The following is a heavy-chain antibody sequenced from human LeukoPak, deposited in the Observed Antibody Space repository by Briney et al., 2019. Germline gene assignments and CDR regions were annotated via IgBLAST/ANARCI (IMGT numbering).Heavy chain of an antibody. D-gene: IGHD1-14*01. V-gene: IGHV4-34*01. Sequence: PSETLSLTCAVYGGSFSHYYWTWMRQTPGKGLEWIGKTTQSARTNYNPSLKSRVTISVDTSKNQFSLNVNSVTAADTAVYYCARGDGITAFYWGQGTLVTVSS. J-gene: IGHJ4*02. CDR2: TTQSART. CDR3: ARGDGITAFY. CDR1: GGSFSHYY.